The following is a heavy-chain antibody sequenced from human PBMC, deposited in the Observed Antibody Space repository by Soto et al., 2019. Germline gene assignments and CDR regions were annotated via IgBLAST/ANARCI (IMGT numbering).Heavy chain of an antibody. V-gene: IGHV3-30*18. D-gene: IGHD3-10*01. CDR2: ITYDGSNK. Sequence: PGGSLRLSCAVSGFTFSSYGMHWVRQAPGKGLEWVAVITYDGSNKYYGDSVKGRFAISRDNSRDTLYLQMNSLRAEGTAVYYCAKDLAGGVMDVWGQGTTVTVSS. CDR3: AKDLAGGVMDV. J-gene: IGHJ6*02. CDR1: GFTFSSYG.